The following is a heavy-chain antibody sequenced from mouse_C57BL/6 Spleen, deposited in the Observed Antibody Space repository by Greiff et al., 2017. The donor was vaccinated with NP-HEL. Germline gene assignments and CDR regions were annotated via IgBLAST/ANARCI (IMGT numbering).Heavy chain of an antibody. CDR2: IDPSDSYT. Sequence: QVQLKQPGAELVMPGASVKLSCKASGYTFTSYWMHWVKQRPGQGLEWIGEIDPSDSYTNYNQKFKGKSTLTVDKSSSTAYMQLSSLTSEDSAVYYCARRGGYDYDEFAYWGQGTLVTVSA. CDR3: ARRGGYDYDEFAY. V-gene: IGHV1-69*01. D-gene: IGHD2-4*01. J-gene: IGHJ3*01. CDR1: GYTFTSYW.